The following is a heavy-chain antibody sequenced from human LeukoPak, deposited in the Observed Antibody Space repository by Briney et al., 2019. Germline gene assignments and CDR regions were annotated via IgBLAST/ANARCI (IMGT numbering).Heavy chain of an antibody. CDR3: ARDTPDSSGYWGYYFDY. V-gene: IGHV4-30-2*01. Sequence: SETLSLTCTVSGGSISSGGYSWRWIRQPPGTGLEWIGYIYHSGSTYYNPSLKSRVTISVDRSKNQFSLKLSSVTAADTAVYYCARDTPDSSGYWGYYFDYWGQGTLVTVSS. J-gene: IGHJ4*02. CDR1: GGSISSGGYS. D-gene: IGHD3-22*01. CDR2: IYHSGST.